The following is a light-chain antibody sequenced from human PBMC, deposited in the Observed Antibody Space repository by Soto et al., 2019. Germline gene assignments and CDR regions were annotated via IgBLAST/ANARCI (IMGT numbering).Light chain of an antibody. CDR2: AAS. CDR3: HQPNCFPCT. CDR1: QGISSR. Sequence: DIQMTQSPSSVSASVGDRVTITCRASQGISSRLAWYQQKPGKATKLLIYAASSLQSGVPSRFSGTRSGTDFTLTISSLQPEDFATYYRHQPNCFPCTFGQGNKVEI. V-gene: IGKV1-12*01. J-gene: IGKJ1*01.